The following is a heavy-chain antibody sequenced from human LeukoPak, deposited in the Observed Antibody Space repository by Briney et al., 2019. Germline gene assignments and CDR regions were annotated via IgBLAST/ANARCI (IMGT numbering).Heavy chain of an antibody. D-gene: IGHD3-22*01. CDR1: GFTFSSYW. Sequence: GGSLRLSCAASGFTFSSYWMSWVRQAPGKGLEWVANIKQDGSEKYYVDSVKGRFTISRDNAKNSLYLQMNSLRAEDTAVYYCASGRYYDSSGFYFDYWGQGTLVTVSS. CDR3: ASGRYYDSSGFYFDY. V-gene: IGHV3-7*03. CDR2: IKQDGSEK. J-gene: IGHJ4*02.